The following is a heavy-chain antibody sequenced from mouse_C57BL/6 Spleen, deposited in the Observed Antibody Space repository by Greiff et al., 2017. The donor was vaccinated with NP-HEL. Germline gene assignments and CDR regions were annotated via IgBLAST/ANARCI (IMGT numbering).Heavy chain of an antibody. CDR1: GYTFTSYW. J-gene: IGHJ3*01. V-gene: IGHV1-55*01. CDR3: ARWNDGYWFAY. Sequence: VQLQQPGAELVKPGASVKMSCKASGYTFTSYWITWVKQRPGQGLEWIGDIYPGSGSTNYNEKFKSKATLTVDTSSSTAYMQRSSLTSEDAAVYYCARWNDGYWFAYWGQGTLVTVSA. CDR2: IYPGSGST. D-gene: IGHD2-3*01.